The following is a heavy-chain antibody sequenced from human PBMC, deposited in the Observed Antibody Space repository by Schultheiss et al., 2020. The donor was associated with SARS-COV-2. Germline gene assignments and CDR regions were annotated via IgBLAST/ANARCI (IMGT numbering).Heavy chain of an antibody. CDR3: ARGRGSYGMDV. CDR2: IYYSGST. V-gene: IGHV4-61*10. D-gene: IGHD5-12*01. Sequence: SETLSLTCTVSGGSISSGGYYWSWIRQPAGKGLEWIGYIYYSGSTNYNPSLKSRVTISVDTSKNQFSLKLSSVTAADTAVYYCARGRGSYGMDVWGQGTTVTVSS. CDR1: GGSISSGGYY. J-gene: IGHJ6*02.